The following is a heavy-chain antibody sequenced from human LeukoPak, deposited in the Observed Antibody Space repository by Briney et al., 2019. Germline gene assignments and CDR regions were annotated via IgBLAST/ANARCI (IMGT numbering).Heavy chain of an antibody. Sequence: GGSLRLSCAASGFTFRNASMSWVRQAPGKGLEWVSAISGSGGSTYYADSVKGRFTISRDNSKNTLYLQMNSLRAEDTAVYYCAKRDVPAAPPFDYWGQGTLVTVSS. J-gene: IGHJ4*02. CDR1: GFTFRNAS. CDR3: AKRDVPAAPPFDY. D-gene: IGHD2-2*01. V-gene: IGHV3-23*01. CDR2: ISGSGGST.